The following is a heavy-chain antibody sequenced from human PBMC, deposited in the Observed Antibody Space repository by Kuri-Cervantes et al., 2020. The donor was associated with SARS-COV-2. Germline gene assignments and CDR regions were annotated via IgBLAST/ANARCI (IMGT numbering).Heavy chain of an antibody. J-gene: IGHJ4*02. D-gene: IGHD3-9*01. V-gene: IGHV4-39*02. CDR1: GGSISSSSYY. CDR2: IYYSGSI. Sequence: SETLSLTCTVSGGSISSSSYYWGWIRQPPGKGLEWIGSIYYSGSIYYNPSLKSRVTISVDTSKNQFSLKLSSVTAADTAVYYCAKDKSVNFAKNYFDYWGQGTLVTVSS. CDR3: AKDKSVNFAKNYFDY.